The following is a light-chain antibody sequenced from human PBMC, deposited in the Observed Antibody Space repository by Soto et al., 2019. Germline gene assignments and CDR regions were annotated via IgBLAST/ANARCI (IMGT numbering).Light chain of an antibody. CDR2: GAS. CDR3: QPYNNWPPMYT. J-gene: IGKJ2*01. Sequence: EIVMTQSPATLSVSPGERATLSCRASQSVSSNLAWYQQKPGQAPRLLIYGASTRATGIPARFSGSGSGTEFTLTISSLPSEDFAVYYCQPYNNWPPMYTFGQGTKLEIK. CDR1: QSVSSN. V-gene: IGKV3-15*01.